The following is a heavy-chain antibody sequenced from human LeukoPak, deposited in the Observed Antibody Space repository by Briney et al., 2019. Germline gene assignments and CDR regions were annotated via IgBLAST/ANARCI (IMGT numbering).Heavy chain of an antibody. CDR1: GYGFTSYW. CDR2: IYPGDSDT. CDR3: ARPGIVGATTVRYYGMDV. D-gene: IGHD1-26*01. Sequence: GESLKISCKGSGYGFTSYWIGWVRQIPGKGLEWMGIIYPGDSDTRYSPSFQGQVTISADKSISTAYLQWSSLKASDTAMYYCARPGIVGATTVRYYGMDVWGQGTTVTVSS. J-gene: IGHJ6*02. V-gene: IGHV5-51*01.